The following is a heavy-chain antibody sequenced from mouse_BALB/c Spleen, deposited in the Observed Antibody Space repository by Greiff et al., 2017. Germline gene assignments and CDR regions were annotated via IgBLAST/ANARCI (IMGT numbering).Heavy chain of an antibody. CDR1: GFTFSSYG. Sequence: EVQRVESGGDLVKPGGSLKLSCAASGFTFSSYGMSWVRQSPDKRLEWVATISSGGSYTYYPDSVKGRFTISRDNAKNTLYLQMSSLKSEDTAMYYCARQSYDYQYYFDYWGQGTTLTVSS. CDR3: ARQSYDYQYYFDY. J-gene: IGHJ2*01. D-gene: IGHD2-4*01. V-gene: IGHV5-6*01. CDR2: ISSGGSYT.